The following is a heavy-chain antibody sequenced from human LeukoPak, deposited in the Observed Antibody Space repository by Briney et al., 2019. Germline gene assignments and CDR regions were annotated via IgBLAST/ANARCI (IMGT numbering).Heavy chain of an antibody. J-gene: IGHJ4*02. CDR3: AKDYNYGYGYYFDY. D-gene: IGHD3-10*01. CDR1: GFTFSSCG. V-gene: IGHV3-30*18. Sequence: GRSLRLSCAASGFTFSSCGMHWVRQAPGKGLEWVAVISYDGSDKYCADSVKGRFTISRDNSKNTLYLQMNSLRAEDTAVYYCAKDYNYGYGYYFDYWGQGTLVTVSS. CDR2: ISYDGSDK.